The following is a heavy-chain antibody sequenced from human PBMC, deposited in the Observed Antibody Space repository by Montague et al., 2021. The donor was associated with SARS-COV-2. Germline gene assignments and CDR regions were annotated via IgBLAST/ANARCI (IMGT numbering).Heavy chain of an antibody. J-gene: IGHJ6*02. D-gene: IGHD3-22*01. CDR2: ISYDGSKK. V-gene: IGHV3-30*04. CDR1: RFTFNTYT. CDR3: ARDGSGYASNYFYVMDV. Sequence: SLRLSCAASRFTFNTYTMHWVRQAPGKGLRWVAVISYDGSKKYYIDSVKGRFTISRDNSRNTLSLQMNSLRSEDSAVYYCARDGSGYASNYFYVMDVWGQGTMVTVSS.